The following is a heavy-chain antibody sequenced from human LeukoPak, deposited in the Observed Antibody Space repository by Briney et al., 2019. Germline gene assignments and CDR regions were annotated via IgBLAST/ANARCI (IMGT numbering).Heavy chain of an antibody. J-gene: IGHJ4*02. CDR2: IKSKTDGETT. CDR3: VTIRTYTSTWYPY. D-gene: IGHD6-13*01. Sequence: GGSLRLSCAASGFTFSNAWMNWVRQAPGKGLEWVGRIKSKTDGETTDYAAPVKGRVTISRDDSQNTVYLKMNSLKAEDTAVYYCVTIRTYTSTWYPYWGQGTLVPVSS. CDR1: GFTFSNAW. V-gene: IGHV3-15*07.